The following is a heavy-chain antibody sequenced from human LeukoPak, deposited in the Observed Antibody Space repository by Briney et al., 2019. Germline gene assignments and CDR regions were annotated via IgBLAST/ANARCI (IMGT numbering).Heavy chain of an antibody. D-gene: IGHD3-22*01. V-gene: IGHV3-23*01. J-gene: IGHJ4*02. CDR3: AKDKDRVRSGYWFPSYFDY. CDR2: ISGRGGST. CDR1: GFTFSSYA. Sequence: PGGSLRLSCAASGFTFSSYAMNWVRQAPGKGLECVSAISGRGGSTYYADSVNGRFTISRDNSKNTLFLQMNSLRAEDTAIYYCAKDKDRVRSGYWFPSYFDYWGQGTLVTVSS.